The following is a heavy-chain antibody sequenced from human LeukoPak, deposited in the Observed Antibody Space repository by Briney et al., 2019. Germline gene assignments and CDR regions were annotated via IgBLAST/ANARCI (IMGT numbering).Heavy chain of an antibody. CDR2: IYYSGST. CDR3: ARLDYYDSSGYYLAAFDI. D-gene: IGHD3-22*01. Sequence: SETLTLTCAVSGGSISSYNWSWIRQPPGKGLEWIGYIYYSGSTNYNPSLKSRVTISVDTSKNQFSLKLRSVTAADTAVYYCARLDYYDSSGYYLAAFDIWGQGTMVTVSS. V-gene: IGHV4-59*08. J-gene: IGHJ3*02. CDR1: GGSISSYN.